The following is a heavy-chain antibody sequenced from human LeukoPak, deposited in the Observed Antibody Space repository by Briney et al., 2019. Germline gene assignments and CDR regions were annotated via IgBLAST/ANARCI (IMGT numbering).Heavy chain of an antibody. D-gene: IGHD6-19*01. J-gene: IGHJ4*02. CDR1: GFTFSSYA. V-gene: IGHV3-23*01. Sequence: TGGSLRLSCAASGFTFSSYAMSWVRQALGKGLEWVSATSGSGGSTYYADSVKGRFTISRDNSKNTLYLQMNSLRAEDTAVYYCAKDVISSGWYLAYFDYWGQGTLVTVSS. CDR2: TSGSGGST. CDR3: AKDVISSGWYLAYFDY.